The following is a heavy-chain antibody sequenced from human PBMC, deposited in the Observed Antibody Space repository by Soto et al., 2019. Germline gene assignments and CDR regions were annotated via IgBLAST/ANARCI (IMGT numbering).Heavy chain of an antibody. V-gene: IGHV4-31*02. J-gene: IGHJ5*02. Sequence: PSETLSLTCTVSGGSISSGGYYWSWIRQHPGKGLEWTGYIYYSGSTYYNPSLKSRVTISVDTSKNQFSLKLSSVTAADTAVYYCARHRYSSPSYPSVVWFDPWGQGTLVTVSS. CDR3: ARHRYSSPSYPSVVWFDP. D-gene: IGHD6-6*01. CDR1: GGSISSGGYY. CDR2: IYYSGST.